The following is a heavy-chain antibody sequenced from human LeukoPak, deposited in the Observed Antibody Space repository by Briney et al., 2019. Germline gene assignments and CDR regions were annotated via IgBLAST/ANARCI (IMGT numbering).Heavy chain of an antibody. Sequence: ASVKVSCKASGYTFTTYYMHWVRQAPGQGLEWMGWINPNSGGTNYAQKFQGRVTMTRDTSISTAYMELSRLRSDDTAVYYCASELMVRGASCFDYWGQGTLVTVSS. J-gene: IGHJ4*02. CDR3: ASELMVRGASCFDY. CDR1: GYTFTTYY. V-gene: IGHV1-2*02. D-gene: IGHD3-10*01. CDR2: INPNSGGT.